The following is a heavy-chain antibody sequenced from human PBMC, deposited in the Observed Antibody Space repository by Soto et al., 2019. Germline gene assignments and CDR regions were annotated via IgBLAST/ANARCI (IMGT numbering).Heavy chain of an antibody. CDR3: VRDTCLSLPLGFDI. J-gene: IGHJ3*02. V-gene: IGHV4-38-2*02. Sequence: SEALSLTCAVSGSAITNGYFWGWIRKPPGKGLEWIGSIYHDGTTNYTPSLKSRVIISVDTSKNQFSLELRSLTAADTAVYNCVRDTCLSLPLGFDIWGQGTMVTV. D-gene: IGHD3-16*01. CDR2: IYHDGTT. CDR1: GSAITNGYF.